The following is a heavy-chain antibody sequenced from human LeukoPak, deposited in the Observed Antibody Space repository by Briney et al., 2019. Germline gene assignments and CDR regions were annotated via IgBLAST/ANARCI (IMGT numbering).Heavy chain of an antibody. CDR1: GFTFSSYG. V-gene: IGHV3-30*18. D-gene: IGHD5-18*01. CDR2: ISYDGRNK. Sequence: GSLRLSCAASGFTFSSYGMHWVRQAPGKGLEWVAGISYDGRNKEYVDSVKGRFTISRDNSKNTLYLRMNSLRAEDTAVYNCAKDRGYSHGFDYWGQGTLVTVSS. CDR3: AKDRGYSHGFDY. J-gene: IGHJ4*02.